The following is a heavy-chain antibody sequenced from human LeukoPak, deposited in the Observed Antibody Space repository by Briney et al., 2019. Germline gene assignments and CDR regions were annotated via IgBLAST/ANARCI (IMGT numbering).Heavy chain of an antibody. V-gene: IGHV4-59*11. J-gene: IGHJ6*03. CDR2: ISYSGSI. D-gene: IGHD6-13*01. CDR3: ARDFAGSSSGVKYMDV. Sequence: SETLSLTCTVSGGSISSHYWSWIRQPPGKGLECIGYISYSGSINYNPSLKSRVTISVDTSKNQFSLKLNSVTAADTAVYYCARDFAGSSSGVKYMDVWGNGTPVTVSS. CDR1: GGSISSHY.